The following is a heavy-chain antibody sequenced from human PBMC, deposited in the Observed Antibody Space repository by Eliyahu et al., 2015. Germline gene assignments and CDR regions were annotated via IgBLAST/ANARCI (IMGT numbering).Heavy chain of an antibody. J-gene: IGHJ6*02. CDR3: AREKALPPYYYYYGMDV. CDR2: ISSXSSTI. CDR1: GFTFXXXX. Sequence: EVQLVESGGGLVQPGGSLXLSCAXXGFTFXXXXMNWVRQAPGKGLEWVSYISSXSSTIYYADSVKGRFTISRDNAKNSLYLQMNSLRAEDTAVYYCAREKALPPYYYYYGMDVWGQGTTVTVSS. V-gene: IGHV3-48*01.